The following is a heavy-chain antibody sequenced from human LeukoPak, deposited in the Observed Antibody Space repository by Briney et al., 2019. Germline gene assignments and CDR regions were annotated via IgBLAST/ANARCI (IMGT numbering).Heavy chain of an antibody. CDR2: INHSGST. CDR3: ASFTRDGYTNDAFDI. D-gene: IGHD5-24*01. V-gene: IGHV4-34*01. CDR1: GGSFSGYY. J-gene: IGHJ3*02. Sequence: SETLSLTCAVYGGSFSGYYWSWIRQPPGKGLEWIGEINHSGSTNYNPSLKSRVTISVDTSKNQFSLKLSSVTAADTAVYYCASFTRDGYTNDAFDIWGQGTMVTVSS.